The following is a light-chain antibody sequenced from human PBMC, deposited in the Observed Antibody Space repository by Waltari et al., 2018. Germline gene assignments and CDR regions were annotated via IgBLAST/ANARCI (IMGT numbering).Light chain of an antibody. Sequence: QSVLTQAPSASGTPGQRATIPCSGSSSNIGDNTVNGHPQHPGTAPKLCLLCNNQRPSGVPDRFPGSKVGTSASLAIRGLQSEGEADYYCAAWDASLNGPSFGGGTKLTVL. CDR3: AAWDASLNGPS. J-gene: IGLJ2*01. V-gene: IGLV1-44*01. CDR2: CNN. CDR1: SSNIGDNT.